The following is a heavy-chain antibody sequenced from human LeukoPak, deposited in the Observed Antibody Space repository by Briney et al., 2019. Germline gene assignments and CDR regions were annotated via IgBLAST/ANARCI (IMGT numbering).Heavy chain of an antibody. CDR3: ARGPQVGYFDY. CDR2: IYTSGST. J-gene: IGHJ4*02. D-gene: IGHD1-26*01. Sequence: PSETLSLTCTVSGGSINSYYWSWIRQPAGKGLEWIGRIYTSGSTNYNSSLKSRVTISVDTSKNQFSLKLSSVTAADTAVYYCARGPQVGYFDYWGQGTLVTVSS. CDR1: GGSINSYY. V-gene: IGHV4-4*07.